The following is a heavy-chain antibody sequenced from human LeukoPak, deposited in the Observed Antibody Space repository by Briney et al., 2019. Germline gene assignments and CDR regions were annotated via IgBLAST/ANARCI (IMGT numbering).Heavy chain of an antibody. V-gene: IGHV3-20*04. J-gene: IGHJ6*03. CDR1: GFTFRTYW. CDR3: ARVKERYCSGGSCVNTYYYYMDV. Sequence: SGGSLRLSCVGSGFTFRTYWMNWVRQAPGKGLEWVSGINWNGGSTGYADSVKGRFTISRDNAKNSLYLQMNSLRAEDTALYYCARVKERYCSGGSCVNTYYYYMDVWGKGTTVTVSS. CDR2: INWNGGST. D-gene: IGHD2-15*01.